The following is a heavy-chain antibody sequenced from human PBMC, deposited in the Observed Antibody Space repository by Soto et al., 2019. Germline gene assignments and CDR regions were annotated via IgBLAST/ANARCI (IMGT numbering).Heavy chain of an antibody. J-gene: IGHJ6*02. CDR3: ARASAMYYYYYYNMDV. Sequence: GGSLRLSCAASGFTFSDYYMHWVRQAPGKGLEWVAVISYDGGNNYYADSVKGRFTISRDNSKNTLYLQMNSLRAEDTAVYYCARASAMYYYYYYNMDVWGQGTTVTVSS. D-gene: IGHD6-6*01. CDR1: GFTFSDYY. CDR2: ISYDGGNN. V-gene: IGHV3-30*03.